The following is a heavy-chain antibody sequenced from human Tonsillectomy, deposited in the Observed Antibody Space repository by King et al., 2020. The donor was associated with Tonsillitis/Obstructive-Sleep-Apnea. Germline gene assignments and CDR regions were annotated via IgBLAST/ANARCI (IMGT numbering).Heavy chain of an antibody. D-gene: IGHD1-26*01. CDR3: ARPYSGSYEYYFDY. V-gene: IGHV4-39*01. CDR2: IYYSGST. CDR1: GGSIISSSYY. J-gene: IGHJ4*02. Sequence: QLQESGPGLVKPSETLSLTCTVSGGSIISSSYYWGWIRQPPGNGLEWIGNIYYSGSTYYNPSLESRVTISVDTSKNQFSLKLSSVTAADTAVYYCARPYSGSYEYYFDYWGQGTLVTVSS.